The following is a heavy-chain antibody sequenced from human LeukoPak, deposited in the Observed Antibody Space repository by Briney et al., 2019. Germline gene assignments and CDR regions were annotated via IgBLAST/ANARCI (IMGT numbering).Heavy chain of an antibody. D-gene: IGHD4-17*01. J-gene: IGHJ4*02. CDR1: GYTFTNYG. V-gene: IGHV1-18*01. CDR2: ISASNGDT. CDR3: ARDLYGDYFDY. Sequence: ASVKVSCKASGYTFTNYGITWVRQAPGQGLEWMGWISASNGDTHYSEKFQDRITMTTDTSTSTAYMELRSLRSDDTAVYYCARDLYGDYFDYWGQGTLVTVSS.